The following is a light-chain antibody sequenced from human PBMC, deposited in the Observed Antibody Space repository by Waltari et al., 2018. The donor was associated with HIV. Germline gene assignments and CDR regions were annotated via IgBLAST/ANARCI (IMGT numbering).Light chain of an antibody. V-gene: IGLV2-14*03. Sequence: QSALTQSASVSGSPGQSITISCSGTSSDISTYNFVSWYQKHPDKAPKLLIYDVDTRPSGVPRCFSGSKSGDTASLTISAIQADDEADYFCSSYTTTNTVVFGGGTKVSVL. J-gene: IGLJ2*01. CDR1: SSDISTYNF. CDR2: DVD. CDR3: SSYTTTNTVV.